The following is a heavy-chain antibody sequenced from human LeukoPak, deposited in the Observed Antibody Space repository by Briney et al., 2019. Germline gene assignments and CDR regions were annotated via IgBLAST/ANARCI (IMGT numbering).Heavy chain of an antibody. CDR3: AREAVRTDYDFWSGYPYWYFDL. Sequence: ASVKVSCKASGYSFTGYYIHWLRQAPGQGLEWMGWINPYSGDTNYARKFQGRVTMTTDTSTSAAYMELRSLRSDDTAVYYCAREAVRTDYDFWSGYPYWYFDLWGRGTLVTVSS. CDR1: GYSFTGYY. D-gene: IGHD3-3*01. CDR2: INPYSGDT. V-gene: IGHV1-2*02. J-gene: IGHJ2*01.